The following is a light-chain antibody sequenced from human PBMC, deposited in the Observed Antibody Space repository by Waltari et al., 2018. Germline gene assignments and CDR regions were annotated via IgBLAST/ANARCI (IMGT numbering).Light chain of an antibody. Sequence: QSVLTQPPSVSGAPGQRATSSCSAANSTIRAFPVHWFQKSPGPAPKLLIYGRTNRPAGVPDRFSGSKSDTSASLVITGLQVEDEGDFYCQSYDNMVHGCVFGTGTKVIV. CDR2: GRT. CDR3: QSYDNMVHGCV. J-gene: IGLJ1*01. CDR1: NSTIRAFP. V-gene: IGLV1-40*02.